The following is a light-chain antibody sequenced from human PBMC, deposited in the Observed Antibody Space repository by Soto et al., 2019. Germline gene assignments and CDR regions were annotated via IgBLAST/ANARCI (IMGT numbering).Light chain of an antibody. J-gene: IGKJ1*01. CDR1: QSVGSN. CDR3: QQYNNWPWT. CDR2: GAS. Sequence: EIVMTQSPSTLSVSPGERVTLSCRARQSVGSNLAWYQQKPGQAPRLLIYGASTRATGVPARFSGSGSGTEFTLTISSLQSEDFAVYYCQQYNNWPWTFGQGTKVDI. V-gene: IGKV3-15*01.